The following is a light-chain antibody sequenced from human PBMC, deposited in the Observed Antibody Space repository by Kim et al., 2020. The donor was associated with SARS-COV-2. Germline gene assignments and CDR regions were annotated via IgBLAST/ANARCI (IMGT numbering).Light chain of an antibody. CDR3: QSYDSSLSGYV. Sequence: GPVSLIGSRSNIGACYDVHLYQHLPTTAPKPLIYSNGNRPSGVPDRFSGSKSGTSASLAITGLQAEDEADYYCQSYDSSLSGYVFGSGTKVTVL. J-gene: IGLJ1*01. CDR2: SNG. CDR1: RSNIGACYD. V-gene: IGLV1-40*01.